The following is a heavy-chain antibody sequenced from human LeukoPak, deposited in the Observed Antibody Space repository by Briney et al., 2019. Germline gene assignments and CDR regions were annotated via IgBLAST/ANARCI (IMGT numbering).Heavy chain of an antibody. Sequence: ASVKVSCKASGYTFTSYGISWVRQAPGQGLEWMGWISAYNGNTNYAQKLQGRVTMTTDTSTSTAYMELRSLRSNDTAVYYCARDQGDIVVVPDAFDIWGQGTMVTVSS. CDR2: ISAYNGNT. V-gene: IGHV1-18*04. CDR3: ARDQGDIVVVPDAFDI. CDR1: GYTFTSYG. J-gene: IGHJ3*02. D-gene: IGHD2-2*01.